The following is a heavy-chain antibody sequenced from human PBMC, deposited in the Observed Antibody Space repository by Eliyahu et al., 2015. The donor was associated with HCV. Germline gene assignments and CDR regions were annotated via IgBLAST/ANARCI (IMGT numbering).Heavy chain of an antibody. Sequence: QLHLQXSGPRLVRPSETLSLTCTVSGGXISSSRSYWGWVRQSPGKGPXGIGLGYYSGTTYYNASLKXRVTISIDTSENHFSLRLSSVTAADTAVYYCVGGGGDGFDXWGQGTTVTVS. D-gene: IGHD3-16*01. J-gene: IGHJ3*02. CDR1: GGXISSSRSY. CDR2: GYYSGTT. V-gene: IGHV4-39*07. CDR3: VGGGGDGFDX.